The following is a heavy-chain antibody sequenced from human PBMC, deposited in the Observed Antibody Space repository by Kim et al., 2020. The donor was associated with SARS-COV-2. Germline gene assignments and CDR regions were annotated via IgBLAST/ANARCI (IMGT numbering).Heavy chain of an antibody. D-gene: IGHD2-15*01. CDR3: ARDPPDGCRYFDF. J-gene: IGHJ2*01. V-gene: IGHV3-48*03. Sequence: SADSVKGRFTISRDNAKNSLFLQRNSLRVEDTGVYFCARDPPDGCRYFDFWGRGTRVTVSS.